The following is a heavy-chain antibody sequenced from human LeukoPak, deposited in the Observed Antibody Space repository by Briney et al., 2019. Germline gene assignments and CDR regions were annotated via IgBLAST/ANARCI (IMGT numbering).Heavy chain of an antibody. CDR3: AKDNVRSLWFGESANFDY. J-gene: IGHJ4*02. V-gene: IGHV3-23*01. D-gene: IGHD3-10*01. Sequence: TGGSLRLSCTTSGFSFNTYSMSWVRQAPGKGLEWVSAISGSGGSTYYADSVKGRFTISRDNSKNTLYLQMNSLRAEDTAVYYCAKDNVRSLWFGESANFDYWGQGTLVTVSS. CDR1: GFSFNTYS. CDR2: ISGSGGST.